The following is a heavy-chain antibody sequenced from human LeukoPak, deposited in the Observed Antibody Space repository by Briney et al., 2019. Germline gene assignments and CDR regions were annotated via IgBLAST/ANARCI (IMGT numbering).Heavy chain of an antibody. J-gene: IGHJ4*02. CDR3: AKDSGYSSGSAAETVDY. V-gene: IGHV3-30*02. CDR2: IRYDGSNK. Sequence: PGGSLRLSCAASGFTLSTYGMHWVRQAPGKGLEWVAFIRYDGSNKYYADSVKGRFTISRDNSKNTLYLQMNSLRAEDTAVYYCAKDSGYSSGSAAETVDYWGQGTLVTVSS. D-gene: IGHD6-19*01. CDR1: GFTLSTYG.